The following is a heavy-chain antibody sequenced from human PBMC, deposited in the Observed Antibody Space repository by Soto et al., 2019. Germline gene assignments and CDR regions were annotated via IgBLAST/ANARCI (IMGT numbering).Heavy chain of an antibody. CDR2: IYPGDSDT. J-gene: IGHJ6*02. V-gene: IGHV5-51*01. D-gene: IGHD2-2*01. CDR3: ARWGYCSSTSCYPFPPAMDV. CDR1: GYSFTSYW. Sequence: GESLKISCKGSGYSFTSYWIGWVRQMPGKGLEWMGIIYPGDSDTRYSPSFQGQVTTSADKSISTAYWQWSSLKASDPAMYYCARWGYCSSTSCYPFPPAMDVWGQGTTVTVSS.